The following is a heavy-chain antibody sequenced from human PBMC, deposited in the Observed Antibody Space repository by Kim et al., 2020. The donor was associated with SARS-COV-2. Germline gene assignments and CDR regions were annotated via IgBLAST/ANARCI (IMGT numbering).Heavy chain of an antibody. D-gene: IGHD4-17*01. J-gene: IGHJ4*02. V-gene: IGHV3-9*01. CDR3: AKPNGDPILGGFFDY. CDR2: ISWNSGSI. CDR1: GFTFDDYA. Sequence: GGSLRLSCAASGFTFDDYAMHWVRQAPGKGLEWVSGISWNSGSIGYADSVKGRFTISRDNAKNSLYLQMNSLRAEDTALYYCAKPNGDPILGGFFDYWGQGTLVTVSS.